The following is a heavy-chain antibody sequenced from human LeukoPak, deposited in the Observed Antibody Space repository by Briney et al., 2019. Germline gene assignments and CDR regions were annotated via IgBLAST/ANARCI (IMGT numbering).Heavy chain of an antibody. CDR1: GFTFDDYA. J-gene: IGHJ4*02. CDR3: AKEGGY. D-gene: IGHD1-26*01. CDR2: ISWNSGSI. V-gene: IGHV3-9*03. Sequence: PGRSLRLSCAASGFTFDDYAMHWVRQAPGKGLECVSGISWNSGSIGYADSVKGRFTISRDNAKNSLYLQMNSLRAEDMALYYCAKEGGYWGQGTLVTVSS.